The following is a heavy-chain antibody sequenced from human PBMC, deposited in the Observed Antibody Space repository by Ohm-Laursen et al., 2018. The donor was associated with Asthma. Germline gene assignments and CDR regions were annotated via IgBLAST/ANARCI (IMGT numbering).Heavy chain of an antibody. CDR3: ARDGGSGSYLPTNWFDP. CDR1: GFTFSSYG. V-gene: IGHV3-30*03. J-gene: IGHJ5*02. Sequence: SLRLSCAASGFTFSSYGMHWVRQAPGKGLEWVAVISYDGSNKYYADSVKGRFTISRDNSKNTLYLQMNSLRAEDTAVYYCARDGGSGSYLPTNWFDPWGQGTLVTVSS. CDR2: ISYDGSNK. D-gene: IGHD3-10*01.